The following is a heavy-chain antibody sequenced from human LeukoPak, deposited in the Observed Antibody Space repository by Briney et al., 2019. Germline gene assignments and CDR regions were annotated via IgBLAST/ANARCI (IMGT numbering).Heavy chain of an antibody. CDR1: GYTFTSYD. CDR3: ARDGSSTGKDNWFDP. J-gene: IGHJ5*02. CDR2: MNPNSGNT. V-gene: IGHV1-8*01. Sequence: ASVKVSCKASGYTFTSYDINWVRQATGQGLEWMGWMNPNSGNTGYAQKFQGRVTMTRNTSISTAYMELSSLRSEDTAVYYCARDGSSTGKDNWFDPWGQGTLVTVSS. D-gene: IGHD2-2*01.